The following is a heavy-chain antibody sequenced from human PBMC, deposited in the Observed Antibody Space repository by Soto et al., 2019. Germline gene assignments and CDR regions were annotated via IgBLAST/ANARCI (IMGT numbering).Heavy chain of an antibody. D-gene: IGHD3-22*01. CDR3: ARVPRHYYDSSGYYPAYYFGY. CDR1: GYTFTSYA. CDR2: INAGNGNT. V-gene: IGHV1-3*01. J-gene: IGHJ4*02. Sequence: ASVKVSCKASGYTFTSYAMHWVRQAPGQRLEWMGWINAGNGNTKYSQKFQGRVTITGDTSASTAYMGLSSLRSEDTAVYYCARVPRHYYDSSGYYPAYYFGYWGQGTLVTVSS.